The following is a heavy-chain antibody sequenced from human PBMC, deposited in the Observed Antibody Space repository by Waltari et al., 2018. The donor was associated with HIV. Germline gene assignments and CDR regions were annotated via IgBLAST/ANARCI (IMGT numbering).Heavy chain of an antibody. V-gene: IGHV1-46*01. CDR2: INPSGGST. J-gene: IGHJ4*02. D-gene: IGHD2-2*01. CDR1: GYTFTRYY. CDR3: ARDGGVVVPSDY. Sequence: QVQLVQSGAEVKKPGASVKVSCKAAGYTFTRYYRHWVRQAPGQGLEWMGIINPSGGSTSYAQKFQGRVTLTRDTSTSTVYMELSSLRSEDTAVYYCARDGGVVVPSDYWGQGTLVTVSS.